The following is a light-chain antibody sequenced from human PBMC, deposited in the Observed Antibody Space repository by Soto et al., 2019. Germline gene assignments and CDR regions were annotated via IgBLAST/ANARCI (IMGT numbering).Light chain of an antibody. CDR3: QQYDNLFT. CDR1: QDISNY. CDR2: DAS. J-gene: IGKJ3*01. V-gene: IGKV1-33*01. Sequence: DIQMTQSPSSLSASVGHRVTITCQASQDISNYLNWYQQKPGKAPKLLIYDASNLETGVPSRFSGSGSGTDFTFTISSQQPEDIATYYCQQYDNLFTFGPGTKVDIK.